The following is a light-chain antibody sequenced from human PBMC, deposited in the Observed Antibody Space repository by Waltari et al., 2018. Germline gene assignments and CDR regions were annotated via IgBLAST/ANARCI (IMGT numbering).Light chain of an antibody. Sequence: QSALTQPASVSGSLGQSINLSCTGTSSYIGIYNYVSWYQQHPGKAPKLLIYDVSNRPSGVSNRFSGSKSGNTASLTISGLQSEDEADYYCTSFSSDSTPLVFGTGTRVTV. CDR2: DVS. J-gene: IGLJ1*01. V-gene: IGLV2-14*03. CDR1: SSYIGIYNY. CDR3: TSFSSDSTPLV.